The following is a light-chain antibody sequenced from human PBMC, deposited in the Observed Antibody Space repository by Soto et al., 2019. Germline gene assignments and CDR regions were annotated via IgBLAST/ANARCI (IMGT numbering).Light chain of an antibody. J-gene: IGKJ1*01. V-gene: IGKV3-20*01. CDR2: GAS. CDR1: QNVDTNY. Sequence: EIVLTHSPGTLSLSPWEIATLSCRASQNVDTNYLAWYQQKPGQAPRIIIFGASGRATGIPDRFSGSGSGTDFTLTISRLEPEDFAMYYCQQYGSLSWTFGQGTKVDIK. CDR3: QQYGSLSWT.